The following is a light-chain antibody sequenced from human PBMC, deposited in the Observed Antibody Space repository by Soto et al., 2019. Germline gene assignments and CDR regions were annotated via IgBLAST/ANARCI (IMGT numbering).Light chain of an antibody. CDR1: GSNIGNNY. Sequence: QSVLTQTPSVSAAPGQKVTISCSGSGSNIGNNYVSWYQQLPGTAPKLLIYYDNKRPSGIPDRFSGSKSGTSATLGITGLQTGDEANYYCGTWDSSLSAGGVFGGGTKVTVL. V-gene: IGLV1-51*01. CDR3: GTWDSSLSAGGV. CDR2: YDN. J-gene: IGLJ2*01.